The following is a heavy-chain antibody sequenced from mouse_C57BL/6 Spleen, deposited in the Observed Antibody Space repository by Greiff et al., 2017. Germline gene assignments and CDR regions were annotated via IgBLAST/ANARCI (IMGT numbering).Heavy chain of an antibody. J-gene: IGHJ4*01. V-gene: IGHV1-54*01. Sequence: VQGVESGAELVRPGTSVKVSCKASGYAFTNYLIEWVKQRPGQGLEWIGVINPGSGGTNYNEKFKGKATLTADKSSSTAYMQLSSLTSEDSAVYCCERSITTVVEAMDYWGQGTSVTVSS. CDR2: INPGSGGT. D-gene: IGHD1-1*01. CDR1: GYAFTNYL. CDR3: ERSITTVVEAMDY.